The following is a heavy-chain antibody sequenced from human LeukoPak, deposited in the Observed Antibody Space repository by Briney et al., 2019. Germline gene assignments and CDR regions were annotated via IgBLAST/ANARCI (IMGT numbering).Heavy chain of an antibody. CDR2: ISSSSSYI. V-gene: IGHV3-11*06. Sequence: GGSLRLSCAASGFTFSDYYMSWIRQAPGKGLEWVSSISSSSSYIYYADSVKGRFTISRDNAKNSLYLQMNSLRAEDTAVYYCARPYSGSYLYDHDAFDIWGQGTMVTVSS. CDR3: ARPYSGSYLYDHDAFDI. J-gene: IGHJ3*02. D-gene: IGHD1-26*01. CDR1: GFTFSDYY.